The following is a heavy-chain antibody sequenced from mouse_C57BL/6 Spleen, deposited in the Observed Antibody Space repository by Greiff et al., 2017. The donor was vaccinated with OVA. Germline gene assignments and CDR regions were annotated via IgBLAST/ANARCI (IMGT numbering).Heavy chain of an antibody. CDR3: TRTTVVATGYFDY. CDR1: GYTFTDYE. D-gene: IGHD1-1*01. V-gene: IGHV1-15*01. Sequence: VQLKQSGAELVRPGASVTLSCKASGYTFTDYEMHWVKQTPVHGLEWIGAIDPETGGTAYNQKFKGKAILTADKSSSTAYMELRSLTSEDSAVYYCTRTTVVATGYFDYWGQGTTLTVSS. J-gene: IGHJ2*01. CDR2: IDPETGGT.